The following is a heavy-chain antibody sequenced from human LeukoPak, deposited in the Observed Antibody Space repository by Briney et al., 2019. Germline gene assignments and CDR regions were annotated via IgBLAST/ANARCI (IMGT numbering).Heavy chain of an antibody. D-gene: IGHD2-2*01. CDR1: GGSISSYY. CDR3: ARQSLGDIVVVPADVFDY. J-gene: IGHJ4*02. V-gene: IGHV4-59*08. CDR2: IYYSGST. Sequence: SETLSLTCTVSGGSISSYYWSWIRQPPGKGLEWIGYIYYSGSTNYNPSLKSRVTISVDTSKNQFSLKLSSVTAADTAVYYCARQSLGDIVVVPADVFDYWGQGTLVTVSS.